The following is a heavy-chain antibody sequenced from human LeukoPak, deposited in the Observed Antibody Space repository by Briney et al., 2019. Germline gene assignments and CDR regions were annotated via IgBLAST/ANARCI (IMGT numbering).Heavy chain of an antibody. CDR1: GGSISSSSYY. J-gene: IGHJ4*02. Sequence: SETLSLTCTVSGGSISSSSYYWGWIRQPPGKGLEWIGSIYYSGSTYYNPSLKSRVTISVDTSKNQFSLKLSSVTAADTAVYHCARLRFLEWLTNWGQGTLVTVSS. V-gene: IGHV4-39*01. D-gene: IGHD3-3*01. CDR3: ARLRFLEWLTN. CDR2: IYYSGST.